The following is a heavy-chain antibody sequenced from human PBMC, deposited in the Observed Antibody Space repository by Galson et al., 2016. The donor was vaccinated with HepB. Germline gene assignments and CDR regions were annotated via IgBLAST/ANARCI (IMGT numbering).Heavy chain of an antibody. D-gene: IGHD1-26*01. CDR1: GFTFSSYW. V-gene: IGHV3-7*03. CDR3: ARDGGNYYATDHSEY. Sequence: SLRLSCAASGFTFSSYWMSWVRQAPGKGLEWVANIKQDGSEKYYVDSVKGRLTISRDNAKNSLYLEMNSLRAEDTAVYYCARDGGNYYATDHSEYWGQGILVTVSS. CDR2: IKQDGSEK. J-gene: IGHJ4*02.